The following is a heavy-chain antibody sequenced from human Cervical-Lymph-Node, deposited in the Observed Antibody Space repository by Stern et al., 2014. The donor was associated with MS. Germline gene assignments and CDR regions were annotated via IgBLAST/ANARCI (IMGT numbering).Heavy chain of an antibody. D-gene: IGHD3-22*01. Sequence: QVQLVQSGAEVKKPGASVKVSCKASGYTFTSYGISWVRHAPGQGLEWMGWISAYNGNTNYAQKLQGRVTMTTDTSTSTAYMELRSLRSDDTAVYYCARDQRYYDSSGYYYWYFDLWGRGTLVTVSS. CDR1: GYTFTSYG. J-gene: IGHJ2*01. CDR3: ARDQRYYDSSGYYYWYFDL. V-gene: IGHV1-18*04. CDR2: ISAYNGNT.